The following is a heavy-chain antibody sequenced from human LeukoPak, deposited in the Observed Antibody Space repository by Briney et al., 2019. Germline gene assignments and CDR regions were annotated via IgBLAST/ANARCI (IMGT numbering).Heavy chain of an antibody. J-gene: IGHJ4*02. V-gene: IGHV1-18*01. CDR3: ARVPPSAHQLLSSDY. Sequence: ASVKVSCKASGYSFTSYGITWVRQAPGQGLEWMGWINPYNGNTNYAQKLQGRVTMTTDTSTSAAYMELRSLRSDDTAVYYCARVPPSAHQLLSSDYWGQGTQVTVSS. CDR1: GYSFTSYG. D-gene: IGHD2-2*01. CDR2: INPYNGNT.